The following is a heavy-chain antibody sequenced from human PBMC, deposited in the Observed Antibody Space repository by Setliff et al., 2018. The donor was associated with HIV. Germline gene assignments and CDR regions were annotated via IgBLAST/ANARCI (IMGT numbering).Heavy chain of an antibody. CDR3: ARMSISASVYFDY. CDR2: IYHTGAT. Sequence: SETLSLTCTVPGGSISSDDHYWSWIRQPPGKGLVWIGYIYHTGATYYKSSLESRLTISVDTSKNQFSLKLNSVTAADTAVYFCARMSISASVYFDYWGQGSQVTVSS. V-gene: IGHV4-30-4*01. D-gene: IGHD6-25*01. J-gene: IGHJ4*02. CDR1: GGSISSDDHY.